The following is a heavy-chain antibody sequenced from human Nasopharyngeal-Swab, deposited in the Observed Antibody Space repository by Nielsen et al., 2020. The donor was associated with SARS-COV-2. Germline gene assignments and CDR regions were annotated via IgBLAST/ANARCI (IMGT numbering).Heavy chain of an antibody. CDR1: GFTFSDSA. V-gene: IGHV3-73*01. CDR3: TRCGGGCYSGRDY. J-gene: IGHJ4*02. D-gene: IGHD2-15*01. CDR2: IRSKGNNYAT. Sequence: GESLKISCAASGFTFSDSAIHWVRQASGEGLEWVARIRSKGNNYATAYSASVKGRFIIFRDEPTNTAYLQMNSLKTEDTAMYYCTRCGGGCYSGRDYWGQGTLVTVSS.